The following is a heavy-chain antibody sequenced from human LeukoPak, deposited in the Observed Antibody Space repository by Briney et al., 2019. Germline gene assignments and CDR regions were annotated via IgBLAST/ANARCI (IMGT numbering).Heavy chain of an antibody. CDR3: ATGGGPTGNFDY. CDR2: FDPEDGET. CDR1: GYTLTELS. Sequence: ASVTVSRKVSGYTLTELSMHWVRQAPGKGLEWMGGFDPEDGETIYAQKFQGRVTMTEDTSTDTAYMELSSLRSEDTAVYYCATGGGPTGNFDYWGQGTLVTVSS. J-gene: IGHJ4*02. V-gene: IGHV1-24*01. D-gene: IGHD2-8*02.